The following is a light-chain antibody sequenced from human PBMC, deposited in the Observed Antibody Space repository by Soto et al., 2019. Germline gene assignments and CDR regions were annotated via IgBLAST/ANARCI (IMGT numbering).Light chain of an antibody. CDR2: TAS. Sequence: DVQLTQSPSFLSASVGDRVTITCRASQGITNYLAWYQQKPGKAPKPLIYTASTLQSGVPSRFSGSGAGAEFTLTITGLQPEDLATYFCKQFHTYPWTFGQGTKVEIK. CDR3: KQFHTYPWT. J-gene: IGKJ1*01. CDR1: QGITNY. V-gene: IGKV1-9*01.